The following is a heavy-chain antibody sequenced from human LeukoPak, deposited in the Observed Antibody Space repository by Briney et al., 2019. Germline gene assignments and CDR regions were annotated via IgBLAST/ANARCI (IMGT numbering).Heavy chain of an antibody. CDR3: ARGRGYNAFDF. J-gene: IGHJ3*01. V-gene: IGHV4-34*01. CDR2: INHSGST. Sequence: SETLSLTCAVYGGSFSGYYWSWIRQPPGKGLEWIGEINHSGSTNYKPSLKSRVTISVDTSKSQFSLKLSSVTAADTAVYYCARGRGYNAFDFWGQGTMVTVSA. CDR1: GGSFSGYY. D-gene: IGHD5-18*01.